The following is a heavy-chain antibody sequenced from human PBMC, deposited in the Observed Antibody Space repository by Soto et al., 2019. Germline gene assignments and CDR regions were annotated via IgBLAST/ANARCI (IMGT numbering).Heavy chain of an antibody. CDR2: LNTYNGNT. CDR3: ARGMTPDYFDY. J-gene: IGHJ4*02. CDR1: GYIFTNFG. Sequence: QVQLVQSGAEVKKPGASVKVSCKASGYIFTNFGISWVRQAPGQGLEWMGWLNTYNGNTNYAQNLQGRVTTSTDASTSTAYMEMRSLRSDDTAVYYCARGMTPDYFDYWGQGTLVTVSS. V-gene: IGHV1-18*01.